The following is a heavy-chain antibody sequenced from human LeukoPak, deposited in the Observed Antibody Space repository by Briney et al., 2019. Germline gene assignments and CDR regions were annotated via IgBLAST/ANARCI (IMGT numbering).Heavy chain of an antibody. CDR3: ATGDGSGSPSDY. CDR2: ISGSGGGT. Sequence: PGGSLRLSCAASGFTFNNYAMNWVRQAPGKGLEWVSGISGSGGGTYFADSVKGRFTISRDNSKNTLYLQMNSLRAEDTAICYCATGDGSGSPSDYWGQGTLVTVSS. V-gene: IGHV3-23*01. D-gene: IGHD3-10*01. CDR1: GFTFNNYA. J-gene: IGHJ4*02.